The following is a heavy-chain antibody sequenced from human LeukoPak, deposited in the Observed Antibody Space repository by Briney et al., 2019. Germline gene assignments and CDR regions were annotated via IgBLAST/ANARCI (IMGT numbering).Heavy chain of an antibody. V-gene: IGHV3-23*01. CDR2: ISGGGGST. CDR1: GFTFSSYA. D-gene: IGHD2-2*01. Sequence: PGGSLRLSCAASGFTFSSYAMSWVRQAPGKGLEWVSAISGGGGSTYYADSVKGRFTISRDNSKNTLYPQMNSLRAEDTAVYYCAKDWVVPAANWFDPWGQGTLVTVSS. J-gene: IGHJ5*02. CDR3: AKDWVVPAANWFDP.